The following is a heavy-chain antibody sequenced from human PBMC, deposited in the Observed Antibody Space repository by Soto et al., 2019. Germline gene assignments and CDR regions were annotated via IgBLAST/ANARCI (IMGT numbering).Heavy chain of an antibody. CDR1: GGTFSSYA. V-gene: IGHV1-69*06. J-gene: IGHJ6*02. CDR2: SLPIFGTA. Sequence: QVQLVQSGAEVKKPGSSVKVSCKASGGTFSSYAISWVRQAPGQGLEWMGGSLPIFGTANYAQKCQGRVTITADKSTSTAYMELSSLRSEDTAVYYCARDLGELWPALSYYYGMDVWGQGTTVTVSS. CDR3: ARDLGELWPALSYYYGMDV. D-gene: IGHD3-16*01.